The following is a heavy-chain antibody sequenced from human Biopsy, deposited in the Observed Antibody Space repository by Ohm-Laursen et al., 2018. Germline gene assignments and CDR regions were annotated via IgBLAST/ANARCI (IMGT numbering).Heavy chain of an antibody. Sequence: SVKVSCKASGGTFNGYGINWVRQAPGQGLEWMGGIIPFFGTSDYAQTFQGRVTITADKSTSTSYMELTRLRSEDSAVYYCAAGTRYSSGWYNAVNFWGQGTMVTVSS. D-gene: IGHD6-19*01. V-gene: IGHV1-69*06. CDR2: IIPFFGTS. CDR3: AAGTRYSSGWYNAVNF. J-gene: IGHJ3*01. CDR1: GGTFNGYG.